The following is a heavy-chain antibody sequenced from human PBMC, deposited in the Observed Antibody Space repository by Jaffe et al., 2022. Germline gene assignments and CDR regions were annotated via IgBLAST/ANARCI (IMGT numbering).Heavy chain of an antibody. Sequence: EVQLLQSGGGLVQPGGSLRLSCEASGFTFKNYAMSWVRQAPGKGLEWVSGISGSSDTTYYADSVRGRFTISRDNSKTTLYLQMDSLRAEDTAKYYCVKDLLKRVCTGDRCLENDYWGQGILVTVSS. CDR3: VKDLLKRVCTGDRCLENDY. D-gene: IGHD2-8*02. CDR1: GFTFKNYA. CDR2: ISGSSDTT. J-gene: IGHJ4*02. V-gene: IGHV3-23*01.